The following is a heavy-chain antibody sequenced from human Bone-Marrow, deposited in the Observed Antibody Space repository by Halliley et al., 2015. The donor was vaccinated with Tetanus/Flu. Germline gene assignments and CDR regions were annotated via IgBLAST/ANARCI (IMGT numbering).Heavy chain of an antibody. D-gene: IGHD3-22*01. Sequence: SLRLSCDGSGFTFSHYAINWVRQAPGKGLEWVAVISSDGSVKFYADSVRGRFTVSRDMSKNTFYLEMNSLTADDTAVYHCARENYYGSGVFAAYDVWGQGTMVTVSS. CDR3: ARENYYGSGVFAAYDV. V-gene: IGHV3-30-3*01. CDR2: ISSDGSVK. CDR1: GFTFSHYA. J-gene: IGHJ3*01.